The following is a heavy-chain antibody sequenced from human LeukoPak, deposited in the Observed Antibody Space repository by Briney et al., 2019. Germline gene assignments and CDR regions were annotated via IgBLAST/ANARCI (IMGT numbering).Heavy chain of an antibody. CDR1: GYTFTGYY. CDR2: TNPNSGGT. J-gene: IGHJ4*02. Sequence: ASVKVSCKASGYTFTGYYMHWVRQAPGQGLEWMGWTNPNSGGTNYAQKFQGRVTMTRDTSISTAYMELSRLRSDDTAVYYCARASNDFWSGYYTREIWFCDYWGQGTLVTVSS. D-gene: IGHD3-3*01. V-gene: IGHV1-2*02. CDR3: ARASNDFWSGYYTREIWFCDY.